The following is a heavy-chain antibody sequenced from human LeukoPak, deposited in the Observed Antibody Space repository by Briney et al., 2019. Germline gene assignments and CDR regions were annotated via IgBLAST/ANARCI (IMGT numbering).Heavy chain of an antibody. CDR3: AKCSKGYDYGDYDAFDI. V-gene: IGHV3-23*01. D-gene: IGHD4-17*01. CDR2: ISGSGGST. J-gene: IGHJ3*02. Sequence: PGGSLRLSCAASGFTFSSYAMSWVRQAPGKGLEWVSAISGSGGSTYYADSVKGRFTISRDNSKNTLYLQMNSLRAEDTAVYYCAKCSKGYDYGDYDAFDIWGQGTMVTVSS. CDR1: GFTFSSYA.